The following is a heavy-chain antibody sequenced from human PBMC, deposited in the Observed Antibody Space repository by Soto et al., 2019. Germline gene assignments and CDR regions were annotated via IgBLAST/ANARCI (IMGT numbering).Heavy chain of an antibody. V-gene: IGHV4-59*08. CDR2: IYYSGST. J-gene: IGHJ5*02. CDR3: ACSLEWLDYNWFDP. CDR1: GGSISSYY. D-gene: IGHD3-3*01. Sequence: SETLSLTCTVSGGSISSYYWSWIRQPPGKGLEWIGYIYYSGSTNYNPSLKSRVTISVDTSKNQFSLKLSSVTAADTAVYYCACSLEWLDYNWFDPWGQGTLVTVSS.